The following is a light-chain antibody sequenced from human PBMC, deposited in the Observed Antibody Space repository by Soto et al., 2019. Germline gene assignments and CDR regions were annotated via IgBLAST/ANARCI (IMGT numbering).Light chain of an antibody. V-gene: IGKV3-20*01. Sequence: EIVLTQSPGTLSLSPGERATLSCRASQSVRSSYLAWYQQKPGQAPRLLIYGASSSATGIPDRFSGSGSGTDFTRTISRLEPEDFAVYYCQQYGSSPFGQGTRLEIK. CDR3: QQYGSSP. CDR2: GAS. CDR1: QSVRSSY. J-gene: IGKJ5*01.